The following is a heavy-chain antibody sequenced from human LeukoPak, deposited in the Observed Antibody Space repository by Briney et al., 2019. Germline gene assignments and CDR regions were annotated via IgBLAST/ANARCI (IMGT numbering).Heavy chain of an antibody. V-gene: IGHV1-46*01. J-gene: IGHJ4*02. CDR2: INPSGGST. Sequence: ASVKVSCKASGYTFTNYYMHWVRQAPGQGLEWMGLINPSGGSTSYAEKFQGRVIMTRDMSTTTDYMELSSLRSEDTAVYYCARAGYSSSWYLYWGQGTLVTVSS. CDR1: GYTFTNYY. CDR3: ARAGYSSSWYLY. D-gene: IGHD6-13*01.